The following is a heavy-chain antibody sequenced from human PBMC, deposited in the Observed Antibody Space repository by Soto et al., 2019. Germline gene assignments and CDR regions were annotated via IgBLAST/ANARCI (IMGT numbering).Heavy chain of an antibody. CDR3: ARDLGYYASDGYFDY. J-gene: IGHJ4*02. V-gene: IGHV3-11*01. D-gene: IGHD3-22*01. CDR2: ISSSGNII. CDR1: GFTFSDYY. Sequence: VGSLRLSCAGSGFTFSDYYMSWIRQAPGKGLEWVSYISSSGNIIYYADSAKGRFTISRDNAKNSLYLQMNSLRAEDTAVYYCARDLGYYASDGYFDYWGQGTLVTVSS.